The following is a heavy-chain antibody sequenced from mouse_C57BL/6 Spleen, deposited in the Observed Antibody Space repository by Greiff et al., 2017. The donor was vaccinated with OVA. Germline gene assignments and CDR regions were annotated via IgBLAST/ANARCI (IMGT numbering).Heavy chain of an antibody. Sequence: VQLQQSGPGLVQPSQSLSITCTVSGFSLTSYGVHWVRQSPGKGLEWLGVIWSGGSTDYNAAFISRLSISKDNSKSQVFFKMNSLQADDTAIYYCARTGYDYDGYAMDYWGQGTSVTVSS. CDR2: IWSGGST. D-gene: IGHD2-4*01. V-gene: IGHV2-2*01. J-gene: IGHJ4*01. CDR1: GFSLTSYG. CDR3: ARTGYDYDGYAMDY.